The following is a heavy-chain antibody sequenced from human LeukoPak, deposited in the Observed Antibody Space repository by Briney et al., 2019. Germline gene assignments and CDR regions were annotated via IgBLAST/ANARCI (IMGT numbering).Heavy chain of an antibody. J-gene: IGHJ3*02. CDR2: LSASGGGT. D-gene: IGHD5-18*01. Sequence: PGGSLRLSCAASGLTFSNFAMTWVRQTPGKGLEWVSALSASGGGTFYAPSVKGRFTISRDNSKNTVSRQMNSLRAEDTALYYCATVLHTSMTTWAAFDTWGQGTMVTVSS. V-gene: IGHV3-23*01. CDR3: ATVLHTSMTTWAAFDT. CDR1: GLTFSNFA.